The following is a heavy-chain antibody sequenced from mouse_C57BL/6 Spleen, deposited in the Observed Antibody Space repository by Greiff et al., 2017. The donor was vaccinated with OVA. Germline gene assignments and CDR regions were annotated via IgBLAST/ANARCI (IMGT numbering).Heavy chain of an antibody. D-gene: IGHD1-1*01. V-gene: IGHV5-9-1*02. CDR2: ISSGGDYI. J-gene: IGHJ4*01. CDR1: GFTFSSYA. CDR3: TRDLYYCGSKNRSMDY. Sequence: VQLKESGEGLVKPGGSLKLSCAASGFTFSSYAMSWVRQTPEKRLEWVAYISSGGDYIYYADTVKGRFTISRDNARNTLYLQMSSLKSEDTAMYYCTRDLYYCGSKNRSMDYWGQGTSVTVSS.